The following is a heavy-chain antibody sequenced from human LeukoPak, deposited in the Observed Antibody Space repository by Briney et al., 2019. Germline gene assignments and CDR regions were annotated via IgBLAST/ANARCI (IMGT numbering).Heavy chain of an antibody. CDR1: GFSFGGFY. Sequence: PGGSLRLSCEDSGFSFGGFYMHWVRQAPGKGLEWVSTINGDGEFTVYAASVKGRFTISRDNSKNTLILQVTSLRAEDTALYYCAKRGVQGYMDVWGKGTTVIVSS. V-gene: IGHV3-23*01. CDR3: AKRGVQGYMDV. D-gene: IGHD1-26*01. J-gene: IGHJ6*03. CDR2: INGDGEFT.